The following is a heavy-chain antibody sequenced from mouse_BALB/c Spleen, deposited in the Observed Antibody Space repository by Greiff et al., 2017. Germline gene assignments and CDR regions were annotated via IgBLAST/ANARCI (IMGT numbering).Heavy chain of an antibody. D-gene: IGHD2-1*01. CDR2: IYPGNVNT. V-gene: IGHV1S56*01. CDR3: ARNGNYDYAMDY. Sequence: VQRVESGPELVKPGASVRISCKASGYTFTSYYIHWVKQRPGQGLEWIGWIYPGNVNTKYNEKFKGKATLTADKSSSTAYMQLSSLTSEDSAVYFCARNGNYDYAMDYWGQGTSVTVSS. CDR1: GYTFTSYY. J-gene: IGHJ4*01.